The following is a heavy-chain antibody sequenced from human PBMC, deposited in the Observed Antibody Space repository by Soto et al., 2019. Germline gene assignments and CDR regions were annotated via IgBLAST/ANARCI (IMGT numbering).Heavy chain of an antibody. V-gene: IGHV1-58*02. J-gene: IGHJ4*02. CDR2: IVVGSGNT. CDR3: VLCTTTSCYGKFDY. CDR1: GFTFSNTA. D-gene: IGHD2-2*01. Sequence: GASVKVSCKASGFTFSNTAIHWMRQARGERLEWIGWIVVGSGNTNYAQKVQERVTIIRDMSTSTSYMELSSLTSEDTAVYYCVLCTTTSCYGKFDYWGQGTLVTVSS.